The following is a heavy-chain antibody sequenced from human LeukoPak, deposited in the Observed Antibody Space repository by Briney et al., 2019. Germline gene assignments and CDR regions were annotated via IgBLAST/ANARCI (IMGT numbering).Heavy chain of an antibody. J-gene: IGHJ4*02. CDR3: ARATTAMVTF. CDR1: GFTFDDYA. Sequence: PGRSLRLSCAASGFTFDDYAMHWVRQAPGKGLEWVSSISSSSSYIYYADSVKGRFTISRDNAKNSLYLQMNSLRAEDTAVYYCARATTAMVTFWGQGTLVTVSS. CDR2: ISSSSSYI. D-gene: IGHD5-18*01. V-gene: IGHV3-21*01.